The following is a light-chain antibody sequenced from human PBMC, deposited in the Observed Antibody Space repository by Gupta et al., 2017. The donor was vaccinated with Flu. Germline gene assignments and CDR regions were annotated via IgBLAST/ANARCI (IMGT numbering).Light chain of an antibody. J-gene: IGKJ2*01. Sequence: PVTLGQPAYSSCRSSQSLVYSDGNNYLNWFQQRPGQSPRRLIYKGSNRDSGVPDRFSGSGSGTDFTLKSSRGEAEDVGIYYGMQGKHLYTFGQGTKLEIK. CDR2: KGS. V-gene: IGKV2-30*01. CDR3: MQGKHLYT. CDR1: QSLVYSDGNNY.